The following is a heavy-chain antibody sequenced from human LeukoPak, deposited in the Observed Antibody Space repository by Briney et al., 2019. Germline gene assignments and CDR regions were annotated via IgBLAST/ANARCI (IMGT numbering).Heavy chain of an antibody. Sequence: GGSLRLSCAASGFTFSNYWMSWVRQALGKGLEWVANIKQDGSEKYYVDSVKGRFTITRDNAKNSLYLQMNSLRVEDTAIYYCARDKIVGATNFDYWGQGTLVTVSS. D-gene: IGHD1-26*01. J-gene: IGHJ4*02. CDR1: GFTFSNYW. CDR3: ARDKIVGATNFDY. V-gene: IGHV3-7*03. CDR2: IKQDGSEK.